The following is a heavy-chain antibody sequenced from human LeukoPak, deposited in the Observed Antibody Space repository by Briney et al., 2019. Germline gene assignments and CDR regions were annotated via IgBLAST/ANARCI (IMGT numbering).Heavy chain of an antibody. J-gene: IGHJ4*02. CDR1: GYTFTSYD. CDR2: MNPNSGNT. Sequence: ASVKVSCKASGYTFTSYDINWVRQATGQGLEWMGWMNPNSGNTGYAQKFQGRVTITRNTSIGTAYMELSSLRSEDTAVYYCARGVGYCSSTSCYHFDYWGQGTLVTVSS. CDR3: ARGVGYCSSTSCYHFDY. D-gene: IGHD2-2*01. V-gene: IGHV1-8*03.